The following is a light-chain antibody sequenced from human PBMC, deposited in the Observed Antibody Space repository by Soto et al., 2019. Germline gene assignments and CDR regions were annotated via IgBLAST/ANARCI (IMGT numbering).Light chain of an antibody. V-gene: IGKV1-33*01. CDR2: DAS. CDR1: QDISNY. CDR3: QQYDNLPLS. J-gene: IGKJ3*01. Sequence: DIHMTHSPSSLSASVGDRVTITCQASQDISNYLNWYQQKPGKAPKLVISDASNLETGAPSRFSGSGSGTDFTFTISSLQPEDIGTYFCQQYDNLPLSFGPGNKVEIX.